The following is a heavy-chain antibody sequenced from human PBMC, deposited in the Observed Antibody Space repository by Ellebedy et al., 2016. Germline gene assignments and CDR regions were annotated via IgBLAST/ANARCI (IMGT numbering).Heavy chain of an antibody. CDR1: GGSFSGYY. V-gene: IGHV4-34*01. CDR2: INHSGST. J-gene: IGHJ4*02. CDR3: ARVERYYFDY. Sequence: SETLSLXXAVYGGSFSGYYWSWIRQPPGKGLEWIGEINHSGSTNYNPSLKSRVTISVDTSKNQFSLKLSSVTAADTAVYYCARVERYYFDYWGQGTLVTVSS.